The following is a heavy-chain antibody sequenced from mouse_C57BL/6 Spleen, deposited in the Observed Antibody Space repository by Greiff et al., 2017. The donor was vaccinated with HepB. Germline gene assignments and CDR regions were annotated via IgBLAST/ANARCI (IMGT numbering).Heavy chain of an antibody. Sequence: DVHLVESGGGLVKPGGSLKLSCAASGFTFSDYGMHWVRQAPEKGLEWVAYISSGSSTIYYADTVKGRFTISRDNAKNTRFLQMISLRSEDTAMYYCARDYDYDFQGMDYWGQGTSVTVSS. V-gene: IGHV5-17*01. CDR1: GFTFSDYG. CDR3: ARDYDYDFQGMDY. D-gene: IGHD2-4*01. J-gene: IGHJ4*01. CDR2: ISSGSSTI.